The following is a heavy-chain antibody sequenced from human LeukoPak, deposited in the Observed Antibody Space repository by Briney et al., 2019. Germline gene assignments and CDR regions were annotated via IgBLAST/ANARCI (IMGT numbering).Heavy chain of an antibody. CDR2: ISWNSGSI. D-gene: IGHD3-10*01. V-gene: IGHV3-9*01. Sequence: GGSLRLSCAASGFTFDDYAMHWVRQAPGKGLEWVSGISWNSGSIGYADSVKGRFTISRDNAKNSLYLQMNSLRAEDTALYYCAKDSGSGSYYYYYMDVWGKGTTVTVSS. CDR1: GFTFDDYA. J-gene: IGHJ6*03. CDR3: AKDSGSGSYYYYYMDV.